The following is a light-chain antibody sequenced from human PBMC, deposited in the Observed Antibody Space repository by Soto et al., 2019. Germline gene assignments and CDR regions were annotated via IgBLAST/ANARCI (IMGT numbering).Light chain of an antibody. J-gene: IGKJ1*01. CDR3: QKYNIAPPT. Sequence: DIQMTQSPSSLSASVGDRVTITCRASQGINHYLAWYQQKPGKVPKLLIYAASTLQSGVPSRFSGSGSGTDFTLTISSLQPEDVATYYCQKYNIAPPTFGQGTKVDI. CDR1: QGINHY. CDR2: AAS. V-gene: IGKV1-27*01.